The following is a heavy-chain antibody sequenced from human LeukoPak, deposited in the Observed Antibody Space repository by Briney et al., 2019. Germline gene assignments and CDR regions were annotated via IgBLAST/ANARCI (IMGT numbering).Heavy chain of an antibody. V-gene: IGHV3-9*01. Sequence: GGSLRLSCAASGFTFDDYAMHWVRQAPGKGLEWVSGISWNSGSIGYADSVKGRFTISRDNAKNSLYLQMNSLRAEDTALYYCAKDYYYDSGSYSGPRDYWGQGTLVTVSS. CDR1: GFTFDDYA. J-gene: IGHJ4*02. CDR3: AKDYYYDSGSYSGPRDY. CDR2: ISWNSGSI. D-gene: IGHD3-22*01.